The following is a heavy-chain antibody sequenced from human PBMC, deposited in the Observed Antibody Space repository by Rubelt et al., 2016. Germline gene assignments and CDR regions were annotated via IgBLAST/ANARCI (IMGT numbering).Heavy chain of an antibody. J-gene: IGHJ3*01. CDR2: VYHSGST. Sequence: QVQLQESGPGLVKPSETLSLTCTVSGYSISSDYYWGWIRQPPGKGLEWIGTVYHSGSTYYNPSLKSRVTISVDTAKNQFSLKLSSVTAADTAVYYCARDSPLVVIPLWGQGTMVTISS. V-gene: IGHV4-38-2*02. CDR1: GYSISSDYY. CDR3: ARDSPLVVIPL. D-gene: IGHD3-22*01.